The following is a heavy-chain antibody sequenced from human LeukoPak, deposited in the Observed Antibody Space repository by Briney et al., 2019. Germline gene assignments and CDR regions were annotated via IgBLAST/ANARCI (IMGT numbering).Heavy chain of an antibody. D-gene: IGHD4-11*01. V-gene: IGHV3-23*01. CDR2: ISGSGANT. CDR3: AKAKSYYSNYDY. J-gene: IGHJ4*02. Sequence: PGGSLRLSCAASGFTFSNYGMSWVRQAPGKGLEWVSVISGSGANTYYADSVKGRFTISRDNSKNTLYLQVNSLRAEDTAVYYCAKAKSYYSNYDYWGQGPLVTVSS. CDR1: GFTFSNYG.